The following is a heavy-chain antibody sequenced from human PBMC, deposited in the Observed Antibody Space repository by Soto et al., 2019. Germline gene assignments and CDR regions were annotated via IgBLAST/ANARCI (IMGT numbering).Heavy chain of an antibody. CDR3: ARDQLYYNDISGRPLKAFDV. CDR2: IGIGSSTK. Sequence: GGSLRLSCAASGFTFRNYGMNWVRQAPGKGLEWVSYIGIGSSTKYYADSVKGRFTISRDNAKNSLYLQMNSLRAEDTAVYYCARDQLYYNDISGRPLKAFDVWGQGTMVTVSS. V-gene: IGHV3-48*01. D-gene: IGHD3-22*01. CDR1: GFTFRNYG. J-gene: IGHJ3*01.